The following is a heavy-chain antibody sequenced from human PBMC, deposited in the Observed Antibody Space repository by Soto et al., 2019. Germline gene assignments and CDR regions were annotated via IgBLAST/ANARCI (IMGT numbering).Heavy chain of an antibody. D-gene: IGHD5-18*01. CDR3: ATYKSNGYSSPPWFDP. J-gene: IGHJ5*02. V-gene: IGHV4-59*01. Sequence: SETLSLTCTVSGGSISSYYWSWIRQPPGKGLEWIGYIYYSGSTNYNPSLKSRVTISVDTSKNQFSLKLSSVTAADTAVYYCATYKSNGYSSPPWFDPWGQGTLVTVSS. CDR2: IYYSGST. CDR1: GGSISSYY.